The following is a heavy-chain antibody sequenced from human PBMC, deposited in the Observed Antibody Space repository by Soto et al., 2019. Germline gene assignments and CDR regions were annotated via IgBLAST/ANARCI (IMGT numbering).Heavy chain of an antibody. J-gene: IGHJ6*03. CDR3: ARDIRNDYYMDV. CDR2: IIPILGIA. D-gene: IGHD3-3*02. V-gene: IGHV1-69*08. CDR1: GGTFSSYT. Sequence: QVQLVQSGAEVKKPGSSVKVSCKASGGTFSSYTISWVRQAPGQGLEWMGRIIPILGIANYAQKFQGRVTITADKSTSTAYMELSSLRSEDTAVYYWARDIRNDYYMDVWGKGTTVTVSS.